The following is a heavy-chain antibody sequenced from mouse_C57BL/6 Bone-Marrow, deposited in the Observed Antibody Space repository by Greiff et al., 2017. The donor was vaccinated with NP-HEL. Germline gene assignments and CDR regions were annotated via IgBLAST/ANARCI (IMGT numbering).Heavy chain of an antibody. V-gene: IGHV1-9*01. CDR2: ILPGSGST. CDR1: GYTFTGYW. CDR3: ARSGYYYGSSYTWFAY. D-gene: IGHD1-1*01. Sequence: VQLQESGAELMKPGASVKLSCKATGYTFTGYWIEWVKQRPGHGLEWIGEILPGSGSTNYNEKFKGKATFTADTSSNTAYMQLSSLTTEDSAIYYCARSGYYYGSSYTWFAYWGQGTLVTVSA. J-gene: IGHJ3*01.